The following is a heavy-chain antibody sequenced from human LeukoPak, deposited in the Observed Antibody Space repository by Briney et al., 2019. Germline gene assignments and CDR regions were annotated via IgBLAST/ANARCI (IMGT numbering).Heavy chain of an antibody. J-gene: IGHJ4*02. V-gene: IGHV3-7*01. CDR2: IKRDGSEK. CDR3: ARISTSVAGADY. Sequence: GGSLRLSCAASGFTFSTSWMSWVRQAPGKRLEWVANIKRDGSEKYYVDSVKGRFTISRDNSKNSLYLQMDSLRAEDTAVYYCARISTSVAGADYWGQGTLVTVSS. CDR1: GFTFSTSW. D-gene: IGHD6-19*01.